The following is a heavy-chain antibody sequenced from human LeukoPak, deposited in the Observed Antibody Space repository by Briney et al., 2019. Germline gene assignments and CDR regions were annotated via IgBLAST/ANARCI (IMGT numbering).Heavy chain of an antibody. CDR1: GLTLSSYA. J-gene: IGHJ4*02. CDR2: ISGSDGTT. Sequence: PGGSLRLSCAASGLTLSSYAMSWVRQTPGKGLEWVSVISGSDGTTYYVDSVKGRFTISRDNSKNTLYLQMNSLRAEDTAVYYCAKHLSANCYTGFHYWGQGTLVTVSS. V-gene: IGHV3-23*01. CDR3: AKHLSANCYTGFHY. D-gene: IGHD2-2*02.